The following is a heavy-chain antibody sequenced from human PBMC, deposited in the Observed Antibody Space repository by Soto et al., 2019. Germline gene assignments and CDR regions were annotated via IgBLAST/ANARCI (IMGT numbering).Heavy chain of an antibody. J-gene: IGHJ4*02. CDR2: IYYDGDNR. CDR1: GFTFGTYA. D-gene: IGHD1-1*01. V-gene: IGHV3-33*06. Sequence: PGGSLRLSCAASGFTFGTYAMHWVRQAPGKGLEWVSVIYYDGDNRYYGDAVKGRFTISRDNSNSTLSLQMNSLRAEDTAIYYCAKGTLDHFDFWGLGTLVTVSS. CDR3: AKGTLDHFDF.